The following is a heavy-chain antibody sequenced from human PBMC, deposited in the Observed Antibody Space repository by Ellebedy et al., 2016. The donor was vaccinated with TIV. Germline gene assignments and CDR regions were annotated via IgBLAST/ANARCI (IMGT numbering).Heavy chain of an antibody. J-gene: IGHJ4*02. Sequence: GGSLRLSCAASGFTFSSYGMHWVRQAPGKGLEWVAVISYDGSNKYYADSVKGRFTISRDNSKNTLYLQMNSLRAEDTAVYYCARGKRWLQFRPFDYWGQGTLVTVSS. CDR2: ISYDGSNK. CDR3: ARGKRWLQFRPFDY. CDR1: GFTFSSYG. D-gene: IGHD5-24*01. V-gene: IGHV3-30*03.